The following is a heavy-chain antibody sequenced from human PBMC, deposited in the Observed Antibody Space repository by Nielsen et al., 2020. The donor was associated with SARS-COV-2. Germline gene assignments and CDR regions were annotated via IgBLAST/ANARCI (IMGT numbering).Heavy chain of an antibody. CDR2: ISSSSSYI. CDR1: GFTFSQYG. CDR3: ARDGKLDAFDI. J-gene: IGHJ3*02. D-gene: IGHD1-26*01. V-gene: IGHV3-21*01. Sequence: GGSLRLSCAASGFTFSQYGLDWVRQAPGKGLEWVSSISSSSSYIYYADSVKGRFTISRDNAKNSLYLQMNSLRAEDTAVYYCARDGKLDAFDIWGQGTMVTVSS.